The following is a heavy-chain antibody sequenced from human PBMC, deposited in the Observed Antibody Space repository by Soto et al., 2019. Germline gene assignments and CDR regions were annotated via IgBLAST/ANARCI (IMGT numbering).Heavy chain of an antibody. V-gene: IGHV1-69*06. Sequence: QVQLVQSGGEVKTPGSSVKVSCKASGGTFSSYAISWVRQAPGQGLEWMGGTIPIFDTANYAQKFQGRVTITADKSTSTAYMELSSLRSEDTAVYYCARDGSGSYYPTGSDYWGQGTLVTVSS. CDR3: ARDGSGSYYPTGSDY. J-gene: IGHJ4*02. CDR1: GGTFSSYA. D-gene: IGHD3-10*01. CDR2: TIPIFDTA.